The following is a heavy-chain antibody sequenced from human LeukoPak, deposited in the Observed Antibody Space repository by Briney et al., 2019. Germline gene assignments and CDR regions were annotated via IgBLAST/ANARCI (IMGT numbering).Heavy chain of an antibody. CDR3: ARAQRIAINTAYYYYMDV. J-gene: IGHJ6*03. CDR1: GFTFSSYS. Sequence: GGSLRLSCAASGFTFSSYSMNWVRQAPGKGLEWVSSISSSSSYIYYADSVKGRFTISRDNAKNSLYLQMNSLRAEDTAVYYCARAQRIAINTAYYYYMDVWGKGTTVTVSS. CDR2: ISSSSSYI. V-gene: IGHV3-21*01. D-gene: IGHD2-21*01.